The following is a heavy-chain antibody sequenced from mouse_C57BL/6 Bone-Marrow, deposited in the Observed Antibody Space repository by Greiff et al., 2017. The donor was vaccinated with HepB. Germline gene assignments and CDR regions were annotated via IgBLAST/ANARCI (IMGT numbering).Heavy chain of an antibody. J-gene: IGHJ2*01. V-gene: IGHV1-59*01. CDR3: ARSHPDYFDY. Sequence: QVQLQQPGAELVRPGTSVTLSCKASGYTFTSYWMHWVKQRPGQGLEWIGVIDPSDSYTNYNQKFKGKATLTVDTSSSTAYMQLSSLTSEDSAVYYCARSHPDYFDYWGQGTTLTVSA. CDR1: GYTFTSYW. CDR2: IDPSDSYT.